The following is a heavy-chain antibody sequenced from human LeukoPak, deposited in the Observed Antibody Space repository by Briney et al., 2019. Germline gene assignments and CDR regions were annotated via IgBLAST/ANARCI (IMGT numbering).Heavy chain of an antibody. CDR1: GGSISSYY. Sequence: SETLSLTCTVSGGSISSYYWSWIRQPPGKGLEWIGYIYYSGSTNYNPSLKSRVTISVDTSKNQFSLKLSSVTAADTAVYYCARDLRKVQDVWGKGTTVTVSS. CDR3: ARDLRKVQDV. CDR2: IYYSGST. V-gene: IGHV4-59*01. J-gene: IGHJ6*04.